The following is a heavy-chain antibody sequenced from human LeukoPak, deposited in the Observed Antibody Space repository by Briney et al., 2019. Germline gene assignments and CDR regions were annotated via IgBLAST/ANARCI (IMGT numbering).Heavy chain of an antibody. D-gene: IGHD2-15*01. CDR1: GYTLTGYY. CDR2: INPNSGGT. V-gene: IGHV1-2*02. J-gene: IGHJ4*02. CDR3: ARVCSGGSCYPDY. Sequence: GASVKVSCKAPGYTLTGYYMHWVRQAPGQGLEWMGWINPNSGGTNYAQKFQGRVTMTRDTSISTAYMELSRLRSDDTAVYYCARVCSGGSCYPDYWGQGTLVTVSS.